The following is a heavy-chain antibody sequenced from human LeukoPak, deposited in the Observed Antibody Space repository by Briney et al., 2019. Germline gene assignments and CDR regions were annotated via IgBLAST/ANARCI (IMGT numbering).Heavy chain of an antibody. Sequence: GGSLRLSCAASGFTFSSYSMNWVRQAPGKGLEWVSSISSSSSYIYYAGSLKGRFTISRDNAKNSLYLQMNSLRAEDTAVYYCARAAKLGRAYSFDIWGQGTMVTVSS. V-gene: IGHV3-21*01. D-gene: IGHD7-27*01. J-gene: IGHJ3*02. CDR2: ISSSSSYI. CDR3: ARAAKLGRAYSFDI. CDR1: GFTFSSYS.